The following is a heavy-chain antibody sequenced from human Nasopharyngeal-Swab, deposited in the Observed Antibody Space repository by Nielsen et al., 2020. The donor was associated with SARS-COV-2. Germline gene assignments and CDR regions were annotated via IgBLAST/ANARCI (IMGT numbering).Heavy chain of an antibody. J-gene: IGHJ4*02. CDR2: IYSTNSTI. CDR3: ARAVHCSGDSCYWRYFDY. D-gene: IGHD2-15*01. Sequence: WIRQPPGKGLEWVSYIYSTNSTIYYADSVKGRFTISRDNAKNSLSLQMNSPRAEDTAIYYCARAVHCSGDSCYWRYFDYWGRGTLVTVSS. V-gene: IGHV3-48*03.